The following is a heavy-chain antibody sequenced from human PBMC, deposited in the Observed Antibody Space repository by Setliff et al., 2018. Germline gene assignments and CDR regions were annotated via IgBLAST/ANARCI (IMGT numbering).Heavy chain of an antibody. V-gene: IGHV4-4*07. D-gene: IGHD1-26*01. CDR2: IYTSGST. J-gene: IGHJ3*02. CDR3: ARKGISALSGAFDM. Sequence: SETLSLTCTVSGGSISNYYWGWIRQPAGKGLEWIGRIYTSGSTNYNPSLKSRVTMSVDTSKKQFSLKLSSVTAAYTAVYYCARKGISALSGAFDMWGQGTMVTVSS. CDR1: GGSISNYY.